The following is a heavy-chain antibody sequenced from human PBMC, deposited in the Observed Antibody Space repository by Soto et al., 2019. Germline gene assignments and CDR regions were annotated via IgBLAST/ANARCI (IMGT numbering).Heavy chain of an antibody. CDR2: ISSLGGST. J-gene: IGHJ4*02. D-gene: IGHD6-13*01. CDR3: AKEEGSTWYPTDH. CDR1: GFMLSNYA. V-gene: IGHV3-23*01. Sequence: GGSLRLSCAASGFMLSNYAMTWVRQAPGKGLEWVSVISSLGGSTFYADSVKGRFTISRDNSKNTLYLQMNSLRTEDTAVYYCAKEEGSTWYPTDHWGQGTLVTVSS.